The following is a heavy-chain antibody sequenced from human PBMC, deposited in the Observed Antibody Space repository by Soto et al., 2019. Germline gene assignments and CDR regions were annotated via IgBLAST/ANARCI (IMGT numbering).Heavy chain of an antibody. Sequence: QVQLQESGPGLVKPSETLSLTCTVSGGSINSYYWTWIRQSPGKRLEWIGYIHYTGRTNNNPSLKSRVTMSVDTSKNQFSLKLSSVTAADTAVYYCARDLTIGGFFDPWGQGTLVTVSS. D-gene: IGHD3-10*01. V-gene: IGHV4-59*01. J-gene: IGHJ5*02. CDR2: IHYTGRT. CDR1: GGSINSYY. CDR3: ARDLTIGGFFDP.